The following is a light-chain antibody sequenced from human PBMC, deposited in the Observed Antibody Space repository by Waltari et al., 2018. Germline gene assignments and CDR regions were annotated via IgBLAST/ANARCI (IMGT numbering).Light chain of an antibody. V-gene: IGKV4-1*01. Sequence: DIVLTQSPDSLAVSLGERATVNCKSSQSVFMNSNNRNYLAWYQQKPGQPPKLLIYGASTREFGVPGRFRGSGSGTDFTLTISSLQAEDVAVYYCQQYFTTPYSFGQGPSWRSN. CDR3: QQYFTTPYS. CDR1: QSVFMNSNNRNY. CDR2: GAS. J-gene: IGKJ2*03.